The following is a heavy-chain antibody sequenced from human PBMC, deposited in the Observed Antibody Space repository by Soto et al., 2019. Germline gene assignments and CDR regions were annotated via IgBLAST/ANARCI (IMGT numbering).Heavy chain of an antibody. CDR2: IKRKTDGGTK. CDR1: GFTFSNAW. CDR3: PTDPDNNGCPDSFDI. D-gene: IGHD3-22*01. J-gene: IGHJ3*02. Sequence: GGSLRLSCAASGFTFSNAWMSWVRQAPGKGLEWVGRIKRKTDGGTKDYAAPVKVRFTMSRDDSKNTLYLQMNSLKTEDSAVFYCPTDPDNNGCPDSFDIWGQGTMVTVSS. V-gene: IGHV3-15*01.